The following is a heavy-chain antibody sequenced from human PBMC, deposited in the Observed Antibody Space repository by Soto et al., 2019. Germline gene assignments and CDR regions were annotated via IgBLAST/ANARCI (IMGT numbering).Heavy chain of an antibody. CDR1: GFTFSSYG. J-gene: IGHJ5*02. Sequence: ESGGGVVQPGRSLRLSCAASGFTFSSYGMHWVRQAPGKGLEWVAVISYDGSNKYYADSVKGRFTISRDNSKNTLYLQMNSLRAEDTAVYYCARNGLDDYVWGSLAWGQGTLVTVSS. V-gene: IGHV3-30*03. D-gene: IGHD3-16*01. CDR3: ARNGLDDYVWGSLA. CDR2: ISYDGSNK.